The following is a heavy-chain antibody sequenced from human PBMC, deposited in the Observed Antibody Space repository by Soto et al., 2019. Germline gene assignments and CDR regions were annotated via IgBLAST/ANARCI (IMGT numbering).Heavy chain of an antibody. V-gene: IGHV4-4*02. Sequence: SEALSVTSAVSGGFISSGDWWIWGRQPAGKGLEWIGEIYHSGSTNYNPSLKSRVTISVDKSKNQFSLKLSSVTAADTAVYYCASVRGGYYYTMDVWGQGTTVTVS. D-gene: IGHD3-10*02. CDR1: GGFISSGDW. J-gene: IGHJ6*02. CDR2: IYHSGST. CDR3: ASVRGGYYYTMDV.